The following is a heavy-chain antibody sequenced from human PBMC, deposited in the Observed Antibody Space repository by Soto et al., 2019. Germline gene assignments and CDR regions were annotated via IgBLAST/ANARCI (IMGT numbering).Heavy chain of an antibody. CDR1: GFTFSNSD. CDR2: VSWNGSRT. J-gene: IGHJ6*03. CDR3: VSMEYYDFWSGYSSYYYYYMDV. V-gene: IGHV3-35*01. D-gene: IGHD3-3*01. Sequence: GGSLRLSCAASGFTFSNSDMNWVHQAPGKGLEWVSGVSWNGSRTHYADSVKGRFIMSRDNSRNTLYLQTNSLRAEDTAVYYCVSMEYYDFWSGYSSYYYYYMDVWGKGTTVTVSS.